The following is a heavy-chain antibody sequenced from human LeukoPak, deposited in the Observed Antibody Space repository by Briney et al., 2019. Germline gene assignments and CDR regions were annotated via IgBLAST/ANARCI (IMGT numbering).Heavy chain of an antibody. J-gene: IGHJ6*03. CDR1: GDTFTTYD. CDR2: MNPKSGNT. D-gene: IGHD3-3*01. V-gene: IGHV1-8*01. CDR3: ARAITIFDYYYMDV. Sequence: ASVKLSCNISGDTFTTYDINWVRQATGQGLEWMGWMNPKSGNTVYAQKFQGRLTLTRDISISTAYMELSSLRSEDTAVYFCARAITIFDYYYMDVWGKGTTVTVSS.